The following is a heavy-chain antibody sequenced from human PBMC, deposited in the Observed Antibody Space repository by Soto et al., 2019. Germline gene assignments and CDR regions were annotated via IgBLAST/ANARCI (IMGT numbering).Heavy chain of an antibody. J-gene: IGHJ4*02. CDR3: ASSPHKDSRPDY. Sequence: EVQLVESGGGLVQPGGSLRLSCAASGFTFSSYWMSWVRQALGRGLEWMANIKYDGSEKYYVDSVKGRLTISRDNAKNSLYLQMNSLRAEDTAVYYCASSPHKDSRPDYWGQGTLFTVSS. CDR1: GFTFSSYW. V-gene: IGHV3-7*03. CDR2: IKYDGSEK. D-gene: IGHD3-22*01.